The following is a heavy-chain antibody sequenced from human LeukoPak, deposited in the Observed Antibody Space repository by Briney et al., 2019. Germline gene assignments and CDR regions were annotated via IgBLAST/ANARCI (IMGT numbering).Heavy chain of an antibody. D-gene: IGHD5-12*01. CDR3: ARYNPLSGQGYSGSH. CDR2: ISAYNGNT. CDR1: GYTFTSYG. Sequence: ASVKVSCKASGYTFTSYGISWVRQAPGQGLEWMGWISAYNGNTNYAQKLQGRVTMTTDTSTSTAYMELRSLRSDDTAVYYCARYNPLSGQGYSGSHWGQGTLVTVSS. J-gene: IGHJ4*02. V-gene: IGHV1-18*01.